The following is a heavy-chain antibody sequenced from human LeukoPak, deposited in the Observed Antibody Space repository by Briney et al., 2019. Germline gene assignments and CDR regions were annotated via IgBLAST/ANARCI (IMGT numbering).Heavy chain of an antibody. J-gene: IGHJ4*02. V-gene: IGHV3-48*02. Sequence: GGSLRLSCAASGFTFRSYGMNWVRQAPGKGLEWLSYISSSRDSIYYADSVKGRFTISRDNAKNSLSLQMNSLRDEDTAVYYCARDPWYDVSGFSGDYWGQGTLVTVSP. D-gene: IGHD3-22*01. CDR1: GFTFRSYG. CDR3: ARDPWYDVSGFSGDY. CDR2: ISSSRDSI.